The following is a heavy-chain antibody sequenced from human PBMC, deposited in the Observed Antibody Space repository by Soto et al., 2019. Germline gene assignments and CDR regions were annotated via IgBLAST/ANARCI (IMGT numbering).Heavy chain of an antibody. J-gene: IGHJ6*03. CDR1: GYTFTGYY. Sequence: ASVKVSCKASGYTFTGYYMHWVRQAPGQGLEWMGWINPNSGGTNYAQKFQGWVTMTRDTSISTAYMELSRLRSDDTAVYYCARDSGTSGYDAYPSDYYYYMDVWGKGTTVTVSS. D-gene: IGHD5-12*01. CDR2: INPNSGGT. CDR3: ARDSGTSGYDAYPSDYYYYMDV. V-gene: IGHV1-2*04.